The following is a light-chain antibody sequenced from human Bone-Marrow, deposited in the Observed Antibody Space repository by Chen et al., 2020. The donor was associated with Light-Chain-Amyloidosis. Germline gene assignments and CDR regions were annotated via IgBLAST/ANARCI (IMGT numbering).Light chain of an antibody. CDR3: QVWDRSSDRPV. CDR2: DAS. Sequence: SYVLTQPSSVSVAPRQTATIACGGNNIGSTSVHWYQQTPGQAPLLVVYDASDRPSGIPEQLSGSNSGNTATLTISRVEAGDEADYYCQVWDRSSDRPVFGGGTKLTVL. V-gene: IGLV3-21*02. CDR1: NIGSTS. J-gene: IGLJ3*02.